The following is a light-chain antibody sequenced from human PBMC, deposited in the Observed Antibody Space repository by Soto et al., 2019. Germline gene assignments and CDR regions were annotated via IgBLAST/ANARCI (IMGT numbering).Light chain of an antibody. CDR2: SNN. CDR3: AAWDDSLNGPV. CDR1: TSNIGDNT. V-gene: IGLV1-44*01. J-gene: IGLJ3*02. Sequence: QSVLTQPPSASGTPGQRVTISCSGSTSNIGDNTVYWYQQLPGTAPKLLIYSNNQRPSGVPDRLSGSKSGTSASLAISGLQSEDEADYYCAAWDDSLNGPVFGGGTKLTVL.